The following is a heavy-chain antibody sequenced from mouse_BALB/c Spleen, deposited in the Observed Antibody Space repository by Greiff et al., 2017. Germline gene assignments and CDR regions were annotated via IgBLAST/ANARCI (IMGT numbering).Heavy chain of an antibody. D-gene: IGHD1-1*01. CDR1: GYSITSDYA. CDR2: ISYSGST. CDR3: ASAVVSFDY. V-gene: IGHV3-2*02. J-gene: IGHJ2*01. Sequence: EVQGVESGPGLVKPSQSLSLTCTVTGYSITSDYAWNWIRQFPGNKLEWMGYISYSGSTSYNPSLKSRISITRDTSKNQFFLQLNSVTTEDTATYYCASAVVSFDYWGQGTTLTVSS.